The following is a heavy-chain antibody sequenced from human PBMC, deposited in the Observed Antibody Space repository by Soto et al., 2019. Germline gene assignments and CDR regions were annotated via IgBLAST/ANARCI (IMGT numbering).Heavy chain of an antibody. J-gene: IGHJ5*02. Sequence: QVQLQESGPGLVKPSQTLSLTCTVSGGSISSGGYYWSWIRQHPGKGLEWIGYIYYSGSTYYNPSLQSRVTISVDTSKNQFSLKLSSVTAADTAVYYCARALWRDYEVWFDPWGQGTLVTVSS. V-gene: IGHV4-31*03. D-gene: IGHD3-16*01. CDR2: IYYSGST. CDR3: ARALWRDYEVWFDP. CDR1: GGSISSGGYY.